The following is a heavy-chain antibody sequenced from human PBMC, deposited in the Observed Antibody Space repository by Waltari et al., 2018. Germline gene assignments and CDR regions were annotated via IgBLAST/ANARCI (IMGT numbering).Heavy chain of an antibody. V-gene: IGHV4-39*01. J-gene: IGHJ4*02. Sequence: QLQLQESGPGLVKPSETLSLTCTVSGGSISSSSYYWDWIRQPPGKGLEWIGSIYYSGSTYYNPSLKSRVTISVDTSKNQFSLKLSSVTAADTAVYYCARLGIAAAGGDYWGQGTLVTVSS. CDR3: ARLGIAAAGGDY. D-gene: IGHD6-13*01. CDR1: GGSISSSSYY. CDR2: IYYSGST.